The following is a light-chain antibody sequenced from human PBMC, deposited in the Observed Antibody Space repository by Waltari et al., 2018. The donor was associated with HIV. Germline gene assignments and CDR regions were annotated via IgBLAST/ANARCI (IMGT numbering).Light chain of an antibody. J-gene: IGKJ4*01. CDR3: QQYNKWPLT. CDR1: QIISSGY. CDR2: GAS. V-gene: IGKV3-20*01. Sequence: EIVLTQSPGTLSLSPGDRATLSCRASQIISSGYLAWYQHKLGQAPRLLIYGASSRAIGIPDSFSGSGSGTDFTLTISSLQSEDFAVYYCQQYNKWPLTFGGGTKVEIK.